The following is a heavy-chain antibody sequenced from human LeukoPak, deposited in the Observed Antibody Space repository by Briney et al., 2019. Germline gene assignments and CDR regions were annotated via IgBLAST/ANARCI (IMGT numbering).Heavy chain of an antibody. J-gene: IGHJ4*02. D-gene: IGHD3-10*01. CDR2: ISGSGDST. V-gene: IGHV3-23*01. Sequence: GGSLRLSCAASGFTFSSYAMSWVRQAPGKGLEWVSAISGSGDSTYFADSVKGRFSISRDNSKNTLFLQMNSLGAEDTAIYYCAKDLWFAESLWAFDYWGQGTLVTVSS. CDR3: AKDLWFAESLWAFDY. CDR1: GFTFSSYA.